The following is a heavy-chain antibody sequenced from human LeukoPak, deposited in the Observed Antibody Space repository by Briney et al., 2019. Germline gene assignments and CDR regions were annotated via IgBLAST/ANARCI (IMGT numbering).Heavy chain of an antibody. D-gene: IGHD3-22*01. J-gene: IGHJ4*02. CDR1: GFTFSTYA. CDR3: AKYSYDSSGYYDAAPLDS. Sequence: PGGSLRLSCAGSGFTFSTYAMSWVRQAPGKGLEWVSSISDNGYTTYYADSVRGRFTISRDNSKNTVYLQMIGLRGEDTAVYFCAKYSYDSSGYYDAAPLDSWGQGTLVTVFS. V-gene: IGHV3-23*01. CDR2: ISDNGYTT.